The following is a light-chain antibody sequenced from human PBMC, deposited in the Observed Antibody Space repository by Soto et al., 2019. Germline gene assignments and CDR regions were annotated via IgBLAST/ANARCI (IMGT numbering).Light chain of an antibody. Sequence: EIVLTQSPGTLSLSPGERATLSCRASQSVGNSYLAWYQQKPGQAPRLLIYGASSRATGIPDRFSGSGSGTDFTLTISRLDPEDFAVYYCHQYGMAPQGTFGQGTKVDIK. J-gene: IGKJ1*01. CDR2: GAS. CDR1: QSVGNSY. V-gene: IGKV3-20*01. CDR3: HQYGMAPQGT.